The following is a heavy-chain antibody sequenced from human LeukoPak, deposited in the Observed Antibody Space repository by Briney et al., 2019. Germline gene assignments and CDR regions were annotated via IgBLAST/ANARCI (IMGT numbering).Heavy chain of an antibody. J-gene: IGHJ4*02. D-gene: IGHD6-19*01. V-gene: IGHV3-48*03. CDR2: ISSSGSTI. CDR1: GFTFSSYE. CDR3: ARDWGSGWYVDY. Sequence: GGSLRLSCAASGFTFSSYEMNWVRQAPGKGLEWVSYISSSGSTIYYADSVKGRFTISRDNAKNSLYLQMNSLRAEDTAVYYCARDWGSGWYVDYWGQGTLVTVSS.